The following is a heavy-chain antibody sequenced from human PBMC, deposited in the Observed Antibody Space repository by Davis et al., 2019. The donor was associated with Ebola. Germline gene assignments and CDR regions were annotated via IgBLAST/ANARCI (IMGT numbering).Heavy chain of an antibody. V-gene: IGHV4-34*01. Sequence: SETLSLTCAVYGGSFSGYYWGWIRQPPGKGLEWIGSIYYSGSTHYNPSLKSRVTISVDTSKNQFSLKLSSVTAADTAVYYCARGVYGNYGMDVWGQGTTVTVSS. CDR2: IYYSGST. CDR1: GGSFSGYY. CDR3: ARGVYGNYGMDV. D-gene: IGHD5/OR15-5a*01. J-gene: IGHJ6*02.